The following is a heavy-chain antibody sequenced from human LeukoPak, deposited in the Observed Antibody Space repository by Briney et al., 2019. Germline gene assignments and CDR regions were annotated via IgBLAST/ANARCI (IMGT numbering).Heavy chain of an antibody. D-gene: IGHD1-26*01. Sequence: GGSLRLSCAASGSTFSSNWMHWVRQAPGKGLVWVSRINEDGSTTNYADSVKGRFTISRDNAKNTLYLQMNSLRAEDTAVYYCARDLWGGSYSPPSDYWGQGTLVTVSS. CDR2: INEDGSTT. J-gene: IGHJ4*02. CDR3: ARDLWGGSYSPPSDY. CDR1: GSTFSSNW. V-gene: IGHV3-74*01.